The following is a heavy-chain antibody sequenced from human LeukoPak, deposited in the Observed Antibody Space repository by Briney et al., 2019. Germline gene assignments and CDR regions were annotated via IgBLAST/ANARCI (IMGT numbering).Heavy chain of an antibody. CDR1: GGSFSGYY. Sequence: SETLSLTCAVYGGSFSGYYWSWIRQPPGKGLEWIGEINHSGSTNYNPSLKSRVTISVDTSKNQFSLELSSVTAADTAVYYCARGVRGYEPDYWGQGTLVTVSS. J-gene: IGHJ4*02. V-gene: IGHV4-34*01. CDR2: INHSGST. CDR3: ARGVRGYEPDY. D-gene: IGHD5-18*01.